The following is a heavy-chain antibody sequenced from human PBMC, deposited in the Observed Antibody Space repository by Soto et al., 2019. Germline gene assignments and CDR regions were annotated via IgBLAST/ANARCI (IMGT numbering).Heavy chain of an antibody. CDR2: ISSSSSPI. Sequence: GGSLRLSCAASGFTFSSYSMNWVRQAPGKGLEWVSYISSSSSPIYYADSVKGRFTISRDNAKNSLYLQMNSLRAEDTAVYYRACRTSFDYWGQGTLVTVSS. J-gene: IGHJ4*02. CDR3: ACRTSFDY. V-gene: IGHV3-48*01. CDR1: GFTFSSYS. D-gene: IGHD2-15*01.